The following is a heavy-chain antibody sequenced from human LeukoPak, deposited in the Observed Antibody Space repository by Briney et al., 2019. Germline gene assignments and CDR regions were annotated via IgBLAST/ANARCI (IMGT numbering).Heavy chain of an antibody. J-gene: IGHJ5*02. CDR2: IYYSGST. CDR1: GGSISSSSYY. D-gene: IGHD3-3*01. Sequence: SETLSLTCTVSGGSISSSSYYWGWIRQPPGKGLEWIGTIYYSGSTYYNPSLKSRVTVSVDTSKSQFSLKLSSVTAADTAVYYCARVHGGWFDPWGQGTLVTVSS. CDR3: ARVHGGWFDP. V-gene: IGHV4-39*07.